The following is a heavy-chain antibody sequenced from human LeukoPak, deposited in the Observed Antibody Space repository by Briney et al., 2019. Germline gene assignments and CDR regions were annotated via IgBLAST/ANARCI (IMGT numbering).Heavy chain of an antibody. CDR1: GGSISSGGYS. D-gene: IGHD4-17*01. V-gene: IGHV4-30-2*01. CDR2: IYHSGST. Sequence: PSETLSLTCAVSGGSISSGGYSWSWIRQPPGKGLEWIGYIYHSGSTYYNPSLKSRVTISVDRSKNQFSLKLSSVTAADTAVYYCARAKVDYGDYGGWFDPWGQGTLVTVSS. J-gene: IGHJ5*02. CDR3: ARAKVDYGDYGGWFDP.